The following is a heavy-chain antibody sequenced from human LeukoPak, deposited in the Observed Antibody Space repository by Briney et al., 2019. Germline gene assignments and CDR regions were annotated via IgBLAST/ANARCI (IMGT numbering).Heavy chain of an antibody. V-gene: IGHV1-69*10. CDR2: IIPILGIA. J-gene: IGHJ5*02. CDR3: ARVAYDYVWGSYRLDWFDP. D-gene: IGHD3-16*02. CDR1: GGTFSSYA. Sequence: ASVKVSFKASGGTFSSYAISWVRQAPGQGLEWMGRIIPILGIANYAQKFQGRVTITADKSTSTAYMELSSLRSEDTAVYYCARVAYDYVWGSYRLDWFDPWGQGTLVTVSS.